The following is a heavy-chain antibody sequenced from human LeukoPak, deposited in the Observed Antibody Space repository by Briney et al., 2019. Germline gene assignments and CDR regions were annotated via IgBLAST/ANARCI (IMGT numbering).Heavy chain of an antibody. CDR2: ISSSSSYI. CDR3: ASGGWTYDTYFDY. D-gene: IGHD3-22*01. V-gene: IGHV3-21*01. CDR1: GFTFSSYS. Sequence: GSLRLSCAASGFTFSSYSMNWVRQAPGKGLEWVSSISSSSSYIYYADSVKGRFTISRDNAKNSLYLQMNSLRAEDTAVYYCASGGWTYDTYFDYWGQGTLVTVSS. J-gene: IGHJ4*02.